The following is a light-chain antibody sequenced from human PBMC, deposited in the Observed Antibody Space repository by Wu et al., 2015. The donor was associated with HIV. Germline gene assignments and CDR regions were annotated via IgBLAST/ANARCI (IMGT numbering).Light chain of an antibody. J-gene: IGKJ4*01. CDR3: QQRSSWLT. Sequence: EIVLTQSPGTLYLSPGERATLSCRASQTVTSDYLAWYQHKPGQAPRLLIYGASSRATGISDRFSGSGSGTDFTLTVNRLEPEDFAVYYCQQRSSWLTFGGGTKVEIK. V-gene: IGKV3D-20*02. CDR2: GAS. CDR1: QTVTSDY.